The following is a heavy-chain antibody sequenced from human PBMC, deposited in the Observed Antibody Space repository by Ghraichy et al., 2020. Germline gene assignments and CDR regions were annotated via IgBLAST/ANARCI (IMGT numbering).Heavy chain of an antibody. D-gene: IGHD5-18*01. CDR1: GFTFSTYG. CDR2: IGGSSAAI. J-gene: IGHJ4*02. Sequence: GGSLRLSCAASGFTFSTYGMSWVRLAPGKGLEWISTIGGSSAAIYYADSVKGRFTISRDNSKNTLYLQMNSLRAEDTAVYYCAKRKQRLLVYFDSWGQGTLVTVSS. V-gene: IGHV3-23*01. CDR3: AKRKQRLLVYFDS.